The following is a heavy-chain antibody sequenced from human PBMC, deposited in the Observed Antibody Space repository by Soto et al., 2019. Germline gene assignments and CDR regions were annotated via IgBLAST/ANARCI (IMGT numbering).Heavy chain of an antibody. CDR2: IYYSGST. J-gene: IGHJ3*02. CDR1: GGSISSGDYY. Sequence: SETLSLTCTVSGGSISSGDYYWSWIRQPPGKGLEWIGYIYYSGSTYYNPSLKSRVTISVDTSKNQFSLKLSSVTAAYTAVYYCARASGYYDSSGYYPYSVAFDIWGQGTMVTVSS. V-gene: IGHV4-30-4*01. D-gene: IGHD3-22*01. CDR3: ARASGYYDSSGYYPYSVAFDI.